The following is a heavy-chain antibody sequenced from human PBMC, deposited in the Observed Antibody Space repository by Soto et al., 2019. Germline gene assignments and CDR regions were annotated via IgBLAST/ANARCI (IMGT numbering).Heavy chain of an antibody. J-gene: IGHJ6*02. CDR3: ARLGGWSGGSNDMDV. D-gene: IGHD6-19*01. Sequence: EVQWVESGGGLVQPGGSLRLSCAASGLIFSDYHMDWVRQAPGKGLEWVGRIRRKANSYTTEYAASVKGRFTISRDDSKISLYLQMHSLKTEDTDVYYCARLGGWSGGSNDMDVWGQGTTVTVSS. V-gene: IGHV3-72*01. CDR1: GLIFSDYH. CDR2: IRRKANSYTT.